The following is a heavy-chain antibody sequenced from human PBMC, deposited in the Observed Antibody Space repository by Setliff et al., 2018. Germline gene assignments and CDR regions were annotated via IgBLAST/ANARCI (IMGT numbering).Heavy chain of an antibody. CDR3: AGRATYYNFWSGYYDY. Sequence: SETLSLTCTVSGGSISSSSYYWGWIRQPPGKGLEWIGSIYYSGSTYYNPSLKSRVTISADTSKNQFSLKLSSVTAADTAVYYCAGRATYYNFWSGYYDYWGQGTLVTVSS. D-gene: IGHD3-3*01. CDR2: IYYSGST. V-gene: IGHV4-39*07. J-gene: IGHJ4*02. CDR1: GGSISSSSYY.